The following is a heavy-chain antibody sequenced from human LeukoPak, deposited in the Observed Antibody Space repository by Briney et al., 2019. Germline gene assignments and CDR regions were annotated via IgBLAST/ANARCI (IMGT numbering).Heavy chain of an antibody. CDR1: GFTFSSYS. J-gene: IGHJ4*02. D-gene: IGHD3-9*01. V-gene: IGHV3-48*04. CDR3: ARDFYDILTGFRYFDY. Sequence: GGSLRLSCAASGFTFSSYSMNWVRQAPGKGLEWVSYISSSSSTIYYADSVKGRFTISRDNAKNSLYLQMNSLRAEDTAVYYCARDFYDILTGFRYFDYWGQGTLVTVSS. CDR2: ISSSSSTI.